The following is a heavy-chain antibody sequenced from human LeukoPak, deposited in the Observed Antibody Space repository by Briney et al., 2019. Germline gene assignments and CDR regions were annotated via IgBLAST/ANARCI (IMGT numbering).Heavy chain of an antibody. Sequence: GGSLRLSCAASRFTFSSYEMNWVRQAPGKGLEWVPYISSSGSTIYYADSVKGRFTISRDNAKNSLYLQMNSLRAEDTAVYYCARDRGTRFDLWGRGTLVTVSS. CDR2: ISSSGSTI. CDR1: RFTFSSYE. CDR3: ARDRGTRFDL. J-gene: IGHJ2*01. D-gene: IGHD3-10*01. V-gene: IGHV3-48*03.